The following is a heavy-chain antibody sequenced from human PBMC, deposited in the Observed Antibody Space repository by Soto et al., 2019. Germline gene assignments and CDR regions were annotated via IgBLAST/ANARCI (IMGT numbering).Heavy chain of an antibody. CDR1: EFTFSSYS. V-gene: IGHV3-48*02. CDR3: ARGGTSGVDY. Sequence: EVQLVESGGGLVQPGGSLRLSCAASEFTFSSYSMNWVRQAPGKGLEWVSYISSSSSSIYYVDSVKGRFTISRDNANNSLYLQMNILRDEDTAVYYCARGGTSGVDYWGQGTLVTVSS. CDR2: ISSSSSSI. J-gene: IGHJ4*02. D-gene: IGHD3-16*01.